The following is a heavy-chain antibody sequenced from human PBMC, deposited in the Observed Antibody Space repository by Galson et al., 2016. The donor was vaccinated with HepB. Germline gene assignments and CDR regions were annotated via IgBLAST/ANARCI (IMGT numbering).Heavy chain of an antibody. D-gene: IGHD6-13*01. J-gene: IGHJ4*02. V-gene: IGHV1-18*01. Sequence: SVKVSCKASGYTFTTYGVTWVRQGPGQGLEWLGWISPLNGKTYYRNNLQGRLTLTTDASTTTAYMELRSLKSDDTAVYYCARLSSCSSNCHFDSWGPGTPVTASS. CDR1: GYTFTTYG. CDR3: ARLSSCSSNCHFDS. CDR2: ISPLNGKT.